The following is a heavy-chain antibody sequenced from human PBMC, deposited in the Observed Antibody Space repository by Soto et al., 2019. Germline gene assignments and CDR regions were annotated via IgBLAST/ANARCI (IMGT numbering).Heavy chain of an antibody. J-gene: IGHJ4*02. CDR2: IWYDGTYE. V-gene: IGHV3-33*01. Sequence: QVQLVESGGGVVQPGRSLRLSCEVSGFTFNNYGMHWVRQAPGKGLEWVAVIWYDGTYEFYANSVKGRFTISRDNSKNTVNLKMKSLRAEDSAVYYCARMGFTDYYYRSGYSLREPVDYWGQGVLVTVSS. D-gene: IGHD3-22*01. CDR1: GFTFNNYG. CDR3: ARMGFTDYYYRSGYSLREPVDY.